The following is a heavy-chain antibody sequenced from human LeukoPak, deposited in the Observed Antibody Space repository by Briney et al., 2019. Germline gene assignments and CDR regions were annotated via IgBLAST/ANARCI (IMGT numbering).Heavy chain of an antibody. J-gene: IGHJ4*02. V-gene: IGHV4-4*02. CDR3: TIHPDLGSPRRKYYFDY. Sequence: SETLSLTCAVSGGSIGASINSPNWWSWVRQPPGKGLEWIGEINHSGSTNYNPSLKSRVTISIDTSKNQFSLKMSSVTAADTAVYYCTIHPDLGSPRRKYYFDYWGQGTLVTVSS. CDR1: GGSIGASINSPNW. D-gene: IGHD6-6*01. CDR2: INHSGST.